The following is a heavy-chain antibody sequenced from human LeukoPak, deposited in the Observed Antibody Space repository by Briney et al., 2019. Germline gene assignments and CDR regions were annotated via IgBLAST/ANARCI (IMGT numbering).Heavy chain of an antibody. CDR3: ARNPTLEDAFDI. CDR1: GFTFTTYG. D-gene: IGHD1-14*01. J-gene: IGHJ3*02. V-gene: IGHV3-23*01. Sequence: PGGSLRLSCSASGFTFTTYGMNWVRQAPGKGLEWVSGIGGSGTRTYYADSVKGRFTISRDNAKNSLYLQMNSLRAEDTAVYYCARNPTLEDAFDIWGQGTMVTVSS. CDR2: IGGSGTRT.